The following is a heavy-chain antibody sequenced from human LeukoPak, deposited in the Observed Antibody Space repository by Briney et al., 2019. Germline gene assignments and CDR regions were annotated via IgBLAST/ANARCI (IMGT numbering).Heavy chain of an antibody. D-gene: IGHD3-3*01. V-gene: IGHV7-4-1*02. J-gene: IGHJ4*02. CDR1: GYTFTSYA. CDR3: ARVGEFRYYDFWSGYQFAVDY. Sequence: ASVKVSCKASGYTFTSYAMNWVRQAPGQGLEWMGWINTNTGNPTYAQGFTGRFVFSLDTSVSTAYLQISSLKAEDTAVYYCARVGEFRYYDFWSGYQFAVDYWGQGTLVTVSS. CDR2: INTNTGNP.